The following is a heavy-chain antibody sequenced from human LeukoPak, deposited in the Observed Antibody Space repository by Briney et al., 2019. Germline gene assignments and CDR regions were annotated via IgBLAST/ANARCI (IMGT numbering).Heavy chain of an antibody. V-gene: IGHV3-23*01. D-gene: IGHD5-18*01. J-gene: IGHJ5*02. Sequence: PGGSLRLSCAASGFTFSSYAMSWVRQAPGKGLEWVSAISGSGGSTYYADSVKGRFTISRDNSKNTLYLQMNSLRAEDTAVYYCAKETPAIRVLPYNWFDPWGQGTLVTVSS. CDR3: AKETPAIRVLPYNWFDP. CDR2: ISGSGGST. CDR1: GFTFSSYA.